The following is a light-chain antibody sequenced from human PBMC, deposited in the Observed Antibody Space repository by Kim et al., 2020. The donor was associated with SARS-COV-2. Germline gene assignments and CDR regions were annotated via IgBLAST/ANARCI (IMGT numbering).Light chain of an antibody. V-gene: IGKV2-28*01. CDR1: GYNY. CDR2: LGS. Sequence: GYNYLDWYLLKSGQSPQLLIYLGSNRASGVPDRFSGSGSGTDFTLKISRVEAEDVGVYYCMQALQSPFTFGQGTKLEIK. J-gene: IGKJ2*01. CDR3: MQALQSPFT.